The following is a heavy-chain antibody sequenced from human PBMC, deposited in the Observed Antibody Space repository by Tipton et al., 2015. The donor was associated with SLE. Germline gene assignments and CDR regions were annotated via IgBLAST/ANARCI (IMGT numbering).Heavy chain of an antibody. CDR3: ARYSYDP. V-gene: IGHV4-39*07. CDR2: IYHSGST. CDR1: GGSISSSSYY. D-gene: IGHD5-18*01. J-gene: IGHJ4*02. Sequence: TLSLTCTVSGGSISSSSYYWGWIRQPPGKGLEWIGSIYHSGSTYYNPSLKSRVTISIDTSKNQFSLKLSSVTAADTAVSYCARYSYDPWGQGTLVTVSS.